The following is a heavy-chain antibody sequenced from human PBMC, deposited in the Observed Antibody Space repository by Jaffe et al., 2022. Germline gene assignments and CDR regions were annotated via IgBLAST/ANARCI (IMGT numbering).Heavy chain of an antibody. CDR2: INHSGST. Sequence: QVQLQQWGAGLLKPSETLSLTCAVYGGSFSGYYWSWIRQPPGKGLEWIGEINHSGSTNYNPSLKSRVTISVDTSKNQFSLKLSSVTAADTAVYYCARIGYCSGGSCYRYYYYYMDVWGKGTTVTVSS. J-gene: IGHJ6*03. D-gene: IGHD2-15*01. CDR1: GGSFSGYY. V-gene: IGHV4-34*01. CDR3: ARIGYCSGGSCYRYYYYYMDV.